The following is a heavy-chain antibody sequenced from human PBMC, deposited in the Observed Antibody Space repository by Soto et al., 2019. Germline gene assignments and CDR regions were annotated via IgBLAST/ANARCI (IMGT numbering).Heavy chain of an antibody. J-gene: IGHJ6*02. D-gene: IGHD2-15*01. V-gene: IGHV5-51*01. CDR2: IYPGDSDT. Sequence: PGESLKISCKGSGYSFTSYWIGWVRQMPGKGLEWMGIIYPGDSDTRYSPSFQGQATISADKSISTAYLQWSSLKASDTAMYYCARAKYCSGGSCYYYYGMDVWGQGTTVTVSS. CDR3: ARAKYCSGGSCYYYYGMDV. CDR1: GYSFTSYW.